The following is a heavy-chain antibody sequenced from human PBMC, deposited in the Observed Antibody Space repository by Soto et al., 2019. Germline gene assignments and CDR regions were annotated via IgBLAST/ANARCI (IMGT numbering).Heavy chain of an antibody. D-gene: IGHD2-2*01. V-gene: IGHV1-69*13. CDR1: GGTFSSYA. J-gene: IGHJ6*02. CDR2: IIPISGTA. CDR3: ARSQGSSTSLEIYYYYYYVLDV. Sequence: SVKVSCKASGGTFSSYAISWVRQAPGQGLEWMGGIIPISGTANYAQKFQGRVTITADESTSTAYMELSSLRSEDTAVYYCARSQGSSTSLEIYYYYYYVLDVWGQGTTVTVSS.